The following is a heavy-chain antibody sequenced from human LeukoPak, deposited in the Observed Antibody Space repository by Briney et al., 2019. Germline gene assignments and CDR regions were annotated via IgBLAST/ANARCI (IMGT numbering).Heavy chain of an antibody. Sequence: ASVKVSCKASGGTFSSYAINWVRQAPGHGLEWMGGIIPIFGTPNYAQKFQDRVTITADESTSTAYMELSSLRSEDTAVYYCARCRQWLIKDLACDAFDIWGQGTMVTVSS. CDR3: ARCRQWLIKDLACDAFDI. CDR1: GGTFSSYA. CDR2: IIPIFGTP. V-gene: IGHV1-69*01. D-gene: IGHD6-19*01. J-gene: IGHJ3*02.